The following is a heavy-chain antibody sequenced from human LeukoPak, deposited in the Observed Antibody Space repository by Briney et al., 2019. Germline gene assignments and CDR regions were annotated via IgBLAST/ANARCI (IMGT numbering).Heavy chain of an antibody. J-gene: IGHJ5*02. CDR2: IYTSGST. V-gene: IGHV4-4*07. CDR3: ARENRKVTIFGVAKNWFDP. CDR1: GGSISSYY. D-gene: IGHD3-3*01. Sequence: SETLSLTCTVSGGSISSYYWSWIRQPAGKGLEWIGRIYTSGSTNYNPSLKSRVTMSVDTSKNQFSLKPSSVTAADTAVYYCARENRKVTIFGVAKNWFDPWGQGTLVTVSS.